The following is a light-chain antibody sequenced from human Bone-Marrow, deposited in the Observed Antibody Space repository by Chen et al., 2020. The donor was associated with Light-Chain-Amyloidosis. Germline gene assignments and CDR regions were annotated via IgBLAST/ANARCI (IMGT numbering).Light chain of an antibody. CDR3: QHYDSFPYT. Sequence: DIQMTQSPSTLSASIGDRVTITCRVSQSISDWLAWYQQKPGKAPRLLIYKASSLESGVPSRFRGSGSGTEFTLTISSLQPDDFATYYCQHYDSFPYTFGQGTKLEIK. CDR2: KAS. J-gene: IGKJ2*01. CDR1: QSISDW. V-gene: IGKV1-5*03.